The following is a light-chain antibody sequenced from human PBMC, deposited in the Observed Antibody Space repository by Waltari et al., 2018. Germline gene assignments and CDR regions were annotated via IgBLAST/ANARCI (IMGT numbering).Light chain of an antibody. Sequence: EIVLTQSPGTLPLSPGERATLSCRVSQSVGGTLAWYQQKPGQAPRLLMYGASIRAPGTPDRFSGTGSGTDFSLTISRLEPEDFAVYFCQHYVRLPATFGQGTKVEIK. CDR2: GAS. J-gene: IGKJ1*01. CDR1: QSVGGT. V-gene: IGKV3-20*01. CDR3: QHYVRLPAT.